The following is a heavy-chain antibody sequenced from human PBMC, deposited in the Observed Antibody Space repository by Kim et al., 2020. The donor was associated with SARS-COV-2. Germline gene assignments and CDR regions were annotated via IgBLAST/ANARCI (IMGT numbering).Heavy chain of an antibody. CDR3: ARVGSIAADIDY. J-gene: IGHJ4*02. Sequence: SETLSLTCTVSGGSISSSSYYWGWIRQPPGKGLEWIGSIYYSGSTYYNPSLKSRVTISVDTSKNQFSLKLSSVTAADTAVYYCARVGSIAADIDYWGQGTLVTVSS. CDR1: GGSISSSSYY. CDR2: IYYSGST. V-gene: IGHV4-39*07. D-gene: IGHD6-13*01.